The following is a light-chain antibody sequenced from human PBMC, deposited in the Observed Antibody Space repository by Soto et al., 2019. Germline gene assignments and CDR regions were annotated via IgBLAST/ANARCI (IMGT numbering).Light chain of an antibody. CDR2: ATS. CDR3: QQSYSAPRFT. V-gene: IGKV1-39*01. Sequence: DIQMTQSPSSLSASVGDRVTITCRASQSISGHLNWYQHKPGKAPELLIYATSTLHIGVPSRFSGSGSGTDFSLTISSLQPDDFATYYCQQSYSAPRFTFGPGTKVDI. CDR1: QSISGH. J-gene: IGKJ3*01.